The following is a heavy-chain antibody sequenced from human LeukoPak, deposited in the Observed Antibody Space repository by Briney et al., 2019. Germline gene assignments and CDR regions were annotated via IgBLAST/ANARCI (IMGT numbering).Heavy chain of an antibody. Sequence: GESLKISCKGSGYSFTSYWIGWVRQMPGKGLEWMGIIYPGDSDTRDNPSFQGQVTISADKSISTAYLQWSSLKASDTAMYYCARTGRVYYDNDISGPFDYWGQATLVTVSS. CDR3: ARTGRVYYDNDISGPFDY. CDR2: IYPGDSDT. D-gene: IGHD3-22*01. CDR1: GYSFTSYW. V-gene: IGHV5-51*01. J-gene: IGHJ4*02.